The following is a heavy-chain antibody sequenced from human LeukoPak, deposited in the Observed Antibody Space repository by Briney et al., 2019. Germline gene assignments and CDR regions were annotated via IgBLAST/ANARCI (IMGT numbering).Heavy chain of an antibody. CDR3: AKHGKRLFDY. CDR2: IRYDGSNK. Sequence: QTGGSLRLSCAASGFTFSSYGMHWVRQAPGKGLEWVAFIRYDGSNKYYADSVKGRFTISRDNSKNTLYLQMNSLRAEDTAVYYCAKHGKRLFDYWGQGTLVTVSS. CDR1: GFTFSSYG. V-gene: IGHV3-30*02. J-gene: IGHJ4*02.